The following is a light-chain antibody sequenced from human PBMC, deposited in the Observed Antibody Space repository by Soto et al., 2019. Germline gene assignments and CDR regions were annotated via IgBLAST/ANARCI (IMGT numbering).Light chain of an antibody. CDR2: EVS. Sequence: QSVLTQPAPVSGSPGQSITISCTGTNSDVGDYNYVSWYQQHPGKAPKLIIYEVSNRPSGISDRFSASKSGNTASLTISGLQAEDEADYYCSSYTNSNTRVFGTGTKVTV. V-gene: IGLV2-14*01. J-gene: IGLJ1*01. CDR1: NSDVGDYNY. CDR3: SSYTNSNTRV.